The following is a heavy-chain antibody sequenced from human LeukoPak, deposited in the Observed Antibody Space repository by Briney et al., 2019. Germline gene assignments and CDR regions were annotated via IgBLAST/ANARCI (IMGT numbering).Heavy chain of an antibody. V-gene: IGHV3-21*04. J-gene: IGHJ4*02. CDR2: ISSSSSYI. CDR1: GFTFSSYS. CDR3: ATEDSSDYYSFDY. D-gene: IGHD3-22*01. Sequence: PGGSLRLSCAASGFTFSSYSMNWVRQAPGKGLEWVSSISSSSSYIYYADSVKGRFTISRDNSKNTLYLQMNSLKAEDTAAYYCATEDSSDYYSFDYWGQGTLVTVSS.